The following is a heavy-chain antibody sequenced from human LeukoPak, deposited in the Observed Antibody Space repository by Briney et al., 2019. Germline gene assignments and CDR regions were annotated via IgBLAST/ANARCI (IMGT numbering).Heavy chain of an antibody. J-gene: IGHJ3*02. CDR1: GFIFSTYA. Sequence: GFLRLSCAASGFIFSTYAMSWVRQAPGKGLEWVSGISASGGSTYFADSVKGRFTISRDNSKNTLSLQMNSLRSEDTAIYYCAKGIVGATIWAFDIWGQGTMVTVSS. D-gene: IGHD1-26*01. CDR3: AKGIVGATIWAFDI. CDR2: ISASGGST. V-gene: IGHV3-23*01.